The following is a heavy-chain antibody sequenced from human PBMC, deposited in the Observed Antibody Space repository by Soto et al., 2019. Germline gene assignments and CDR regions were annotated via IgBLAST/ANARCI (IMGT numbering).Heavy chain of an antibody. CDR2: ISGSGGST. Sequence: GGSLRLSCAASGFTFSSYAMSWVRQAPGKGLEWVSAISGSGGSTYYADSVKGRFTISRDNSKNTLYQQMNSLRAEDTAVYYCAKSPSPGLDPYYYYGMDVWGQGTTVTVSS. J-gene: IGHJ6*02. CDR3: AKSPSPGLDPYYYYGMDV. CDR1: GFTFSSYA. D-gene: IGHD3-3*01. V-gene: IGHV3-23*01.